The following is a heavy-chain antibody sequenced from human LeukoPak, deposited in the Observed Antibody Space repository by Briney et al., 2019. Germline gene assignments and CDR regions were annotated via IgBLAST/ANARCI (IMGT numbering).Heavy chain of an antibody. V-gene: IGHV3-23*01. Sequence: GGSLRLSCAASGFTFSSFAMIWVRQAPGKGLEWVSVIGADIDVTHYADSVKGRFTISRDNAKNSLYLQMNSLRAEDTAVYYCARDGIEMATIPFDYWGQGTLVTVSS. J-gene: IGHJ4*02. CDR2: IGADIDVT. CDR1: GFTFSSFA. D-gene: IGHD5-24*01. CDR3: ARDGIEMATIPFDY.